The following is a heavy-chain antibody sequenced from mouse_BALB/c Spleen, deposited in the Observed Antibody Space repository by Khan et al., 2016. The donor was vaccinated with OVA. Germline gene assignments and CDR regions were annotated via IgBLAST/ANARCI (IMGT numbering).Heavy chain of an antibody. J-gene: IGHJ3*01. CDR3: ARGGSSGPAWFAY. V-gene: IGHV3-6*02. Sequence: EVQLLESGPGLVKPSQSLSLTCSVTGYSITSGYFWNWIRQFPGNKLEWMGYIRYDGDSNYNPSLKNRISITRDTSKNHFFLKLNSVTPEDTATYYCARGGSSGPAWFAYWGQGTLVTVSA. D-gene: IGHD3-1*01. CDR1: GYSITSGYF. CDR2: IRYDGDS.